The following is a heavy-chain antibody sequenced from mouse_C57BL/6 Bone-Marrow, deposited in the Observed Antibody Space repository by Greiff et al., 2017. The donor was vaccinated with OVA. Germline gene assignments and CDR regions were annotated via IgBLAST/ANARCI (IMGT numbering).Heavy chain of an antibody. CDR2: IYPGGGNT. CDR3: ARGGTCAMDY. CDR1: GYSFTSYY. Sequence: QVQLKESGPELVKPGASVKISCKASGYSFTSYYIHWVKQRPGQRLEWIGWIYPGGGNTKYNEKFKGKATLTEDTSSSTAFMQLSRLTSEVSAVDNCARGGTCAMDYWGQGTSVTVSS. D-gene: IGHD3-3*01. V-gene: IGHV1-66*01. J-gene: IGHJ4*01.